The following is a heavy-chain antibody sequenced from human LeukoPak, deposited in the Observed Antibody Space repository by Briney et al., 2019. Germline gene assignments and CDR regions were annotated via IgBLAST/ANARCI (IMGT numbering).Heavy chain of an antibody. D-gene: IGHD3-9*01. V-gene: IGHV4-34*01. CDR2: INHSGST. J-gene: IGHJ4*02. CDR1: GGSFSGSY. Sequence: SETLSLTCAVYGGSFSGSYWSWIRQPPGKGLEWIGEINHSGSTNYNPSLKSRVTISVDTSKNQFSLKLSSVTAADTAVYYCARDPYDTPFKDNGTTGGDYWGQGTLVTVSS. CDR3: ARDPYDTPFKDNGTTGGDY.